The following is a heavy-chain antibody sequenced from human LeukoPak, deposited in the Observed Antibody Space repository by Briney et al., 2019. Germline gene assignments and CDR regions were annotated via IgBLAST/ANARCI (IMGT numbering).Heavy chain of an antibody. CDR3: AGVPSGYLFDY. J-gene: IGHJ4*02. CDR2: ISGGGSTI. CDR1: GFTFSDYY. Sequence: GGSLRLSCAASGFTFSDYYMSWIRQAPGKGLEWVSYISGGGSTIYYADSVKGRFTISRDNAKNSLYLQMNSLRAEDTAVYYCAGVPSGYLFDYWGQGTLVTVSS. V-gene: IGHV3-11*01. D-gene: IGHD5-12*01.